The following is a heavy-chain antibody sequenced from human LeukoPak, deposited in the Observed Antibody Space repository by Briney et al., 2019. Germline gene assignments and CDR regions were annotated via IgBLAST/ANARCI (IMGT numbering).Heavy chain of an antibody. CDR2: IIPIFGTA. D-gene: IGHD6-13*01. Sequence: SVKVSCKASGGTFSSYAISWVRQAPGHGLEWMGGIIPIFGTANYAQKFQGRVTITADESTSTAYMELSSLRSEDTAVYYCASDRVSYSSSWYERRGMNWFDPWGQGTLVTVSS. J-gene: IGHJ5*02. V-gene: IGHV1-69*13. CDR3: ASDRVSYSSSWYERRGMNWFDP. CDR1: GGTFSSYA.